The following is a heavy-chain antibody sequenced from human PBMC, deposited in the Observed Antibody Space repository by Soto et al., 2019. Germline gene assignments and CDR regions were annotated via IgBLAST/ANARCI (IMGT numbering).Heavy chain of an antibody. Sequence: GGSLRLSCAAPGFTFSSYWMSWVRQAPGKGLEWVANIKQDGSEKYYVDSVKGRFTISRDNAKNSLYLQMNSLRAEDTAVYYCARDLLRRIVVVPAATFGYWGQGTLVTVSS. CDR2: IKQDGSEK. CDR3: ARDLLRRIVVVPAATFGY. D-gene: IGHD2-2*01. CDR1: GFTFSSYW. V-gene: IGHV3-7*05. J-gene: IGHJ4*02.